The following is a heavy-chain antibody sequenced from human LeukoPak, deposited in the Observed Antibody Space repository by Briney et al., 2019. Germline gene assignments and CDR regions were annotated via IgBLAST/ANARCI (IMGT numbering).Heavy chain of an antibody. Sequence: TSETLSLTCTVSGGSISSGGYYWSWIRQHPGKGLEWIGYIYYSGSTYYNPSLKSRVTISVDTSKNQFSLKLSSVTAADTAVYYCARAPRITMVRGVTSYGMDVWGQGTTVTVSS. CDR2: IYYSGST. CDR1: GGSISSGGYY. CDR3: ARAPRITMVRGVTSYGMDV. D-gene: IGHD3-10*01. V-gene: IGHV4-31*03. J-gene: IGHJ6*02.